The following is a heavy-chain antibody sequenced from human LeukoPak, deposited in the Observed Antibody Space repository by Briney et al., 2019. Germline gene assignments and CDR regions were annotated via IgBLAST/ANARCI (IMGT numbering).Heavy chain of an antibody. V-gene: IGHV4-4*07. CDR2: IYTSGST. CDR3: PRESEQIVSLKLWFGEYGSTSVDV. D-gene: IGHD3-10*01. Sequence: SETLSLTCTVSGGSISSYYWSWIRQPAGKGLEWIGRIYTSGSTNYNPSLKSRVTMSVDTSKNQFSLKLSSVTAADTAVYYCPRESEQIVSLKLWFGEYGSTSVDVWGQGTTVTVSS. CDR1: GGSISSYY. J-gene: IGHJ6*02.